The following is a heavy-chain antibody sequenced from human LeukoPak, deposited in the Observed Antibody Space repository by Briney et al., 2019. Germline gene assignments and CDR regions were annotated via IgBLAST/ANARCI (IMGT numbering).Heavy chain of an antibody. CDR1: GYSFTTYG. J-gene: IGHJ4*02. V-gene: IGHV1-18*01. D-gene: IGHD6-13*01. CDR3: ARDHSSSCQLLDY. Sequence: ASVKVSCKTSGYSFTTYGVTWVRQAPRQGLEWMGWISAYNGDTNYAQKFQGRFTMTTDTSTSTANMELRSLRSDDTAVYYCARDHSSSCQLLDYWGQGTLATVSS. CDR2: ISAYNGDT.